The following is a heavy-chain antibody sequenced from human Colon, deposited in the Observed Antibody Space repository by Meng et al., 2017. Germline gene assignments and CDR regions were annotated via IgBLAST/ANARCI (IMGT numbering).Heavy chain of an antibody. CDR3: AKGSVSSGTYYFDY. CDR2: ISAGGGVT. V-gene: IGHV3-23*01. Sequence: GESLKISCAASGFTFSSYAMSWVRQAPGKGLEWVSAISAGGGVTYYAESVKGRFTISRDNSENTVSLQMNSLRAEDTAVYYCAKGSVSSGTYYFDYWGQGKLVTVSS. CDR1: GFTFSSYA. J-gene: IGHJ4*02. D-gene: IGHD5/OR15-5a*01.